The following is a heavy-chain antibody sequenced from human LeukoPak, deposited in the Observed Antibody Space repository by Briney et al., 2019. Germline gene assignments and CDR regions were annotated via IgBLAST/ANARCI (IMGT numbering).Heavy chain of an antibody. CDR1: GGTFSSYA. D-gene: IGHD5-18*01. J-gene: IGHJ4*02. CDR3: AAGRPYSLLDY. Sequence: SVKVSCKASGGTFSSYAISWVRQAPGQGLEWMGGIIPIFGTANYAQKFQGRVTMTEDSSTGTAYMELRSLTSDDTALYYCAAGRPYSLLDYWGQGTLVTVSS. CDR2: IIPIFGTA. V-gene: IGHV1-69*13.